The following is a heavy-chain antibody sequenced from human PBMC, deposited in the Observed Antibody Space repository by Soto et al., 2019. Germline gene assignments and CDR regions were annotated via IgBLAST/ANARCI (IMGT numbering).Heavy chain of an antibody. CDR1: GFTFSSYS. Sequence: GGSLRLSCAASGFTFSSYSMNWVRQAQGKGLERVSYISSSSSTIYYADSVKGRFTISRDNAKNSLYLQMNSLRDEDTAVYYCARGEAVVVVAATLNWFDPWGQGTLVTVSS. CDR2: ISSSSSTI. J-gene: IGHJ5*02. D-gene: IGHD2-15*01. V-gene: IGHV3-48*02. CDR3: ARGEAVVVVAATLNWFDP.